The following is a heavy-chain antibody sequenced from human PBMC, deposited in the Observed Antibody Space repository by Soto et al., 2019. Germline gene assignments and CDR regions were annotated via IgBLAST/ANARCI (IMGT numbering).Heavy chain of an antibody. V-gene: IGHV1-69*01. CDR3: AGTVEIPYYQGMGV. D-gene: IGHD4-4*01. CDR2: IIPIFGSP. J-gene: IGHJ6*02. Sequence: QVQLVQSGAEVKKPGSSVRVSCKASGGTLRSHAINWVRQAPGQGLEWMGGIIPIFGSPYYAQKFQGRVKISAGESSITAHMGLSSLRSEDTAVYFCAGTVEIPYYQGMGVWGQGTTVTVSS. CDR1: GGTLRSHA.